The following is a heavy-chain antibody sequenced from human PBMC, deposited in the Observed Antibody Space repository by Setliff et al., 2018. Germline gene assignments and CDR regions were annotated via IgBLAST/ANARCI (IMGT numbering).Heavy chain of an antibody. CDR3: ARGGTYRYFDY. Sequence: SETLSLTCTVSGGSVGNSYYYWNWIRQPAGKGLEFIGYVYYSGTTNYDPSLKSRVTISVDTSKNQFSLKLSSVTAADTAIYYCARGGTYRYFDYWGQGTTVTVSS. CDR2: VYYSGTT. J-gene: IGHJ4*03. V-gene: IGHV4-61*10. CDR1: GGSVGNSYYY.